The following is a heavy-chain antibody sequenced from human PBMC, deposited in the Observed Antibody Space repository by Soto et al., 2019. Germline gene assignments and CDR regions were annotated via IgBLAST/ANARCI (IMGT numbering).Heavy chain of an antibody. Sequence: ASATVSSKSSGDTFSSYPISLVRQSPAQGLEWMGGIIPICGTANYAQKFQGRVTITADESTSTAYMELSSLRSEDTAVYYCARAPNSSGYPSNPFDYWGQGTLVTVSS. CDR1: GDTFSSYP. CDR2: IIPICGTA. J-gene: IGHJ4*02. CDR3: ARAPNSSGYPSNPFDY. V-gene: IGHV1-69*01. D-gene: IGHD3-22*01.